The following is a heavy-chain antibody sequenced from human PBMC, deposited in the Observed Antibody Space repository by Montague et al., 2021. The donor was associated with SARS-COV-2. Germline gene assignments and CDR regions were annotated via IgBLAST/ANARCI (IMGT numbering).Heavy chain of an antibody. D-gene: IGHD3-16*01. V-gene: IGHV4-59*01. CDR2: IYSSGST. Sequence: SETLSLTCTVSGASMSGSYWGWVRQPPGKGPEWIGNIYSSGSTHYNPSLKSRVTISVDTSKSQFSLRLTSVTAADTTVYYCVREGRSNAYAMDYWGQGTLVTVSS. CDR3: VREGRSNAYAMDY. J-gene: IGHJ4*02. CDR1: GASMSGSY.